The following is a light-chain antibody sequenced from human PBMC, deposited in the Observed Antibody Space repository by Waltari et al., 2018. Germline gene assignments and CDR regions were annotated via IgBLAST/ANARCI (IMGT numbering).Light chain of an antibody. CDR2: VNSDGSH. Sequence: QLVLTQSPSASASLGASVKLTCTLSSGHSSNIIAWLQQQPEKGPRYLMKVNSDGSHSKGDEIPDRFSGSSSGAERYLTISSVQSDDEADYYCQTGGHGTWVFGGGTK. CDR1: SGHSSNI. V-gene: IGLV4-69*01. J-gene: IGLJ3*02. CDR3: QTGGHGTWV.